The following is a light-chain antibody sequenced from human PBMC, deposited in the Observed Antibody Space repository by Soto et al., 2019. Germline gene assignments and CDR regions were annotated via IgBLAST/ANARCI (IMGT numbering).Light chain of an antibody. Sequence: AILMTQSPSSLSSSTADRVTISCRAGQGISSYLAWYQQKPGKAPKLLIYAASTLESGVPSRFSGSGSGTEFTLTISSLQPDDFATYYCQQYNSYPWTFGQGTKVDIK. CDR2: AAS. V-gene: IGKV1-8*01. CDR1: QGISSY. CDR3: QQYNSYPWT. J-gene: IGKJ1*01.